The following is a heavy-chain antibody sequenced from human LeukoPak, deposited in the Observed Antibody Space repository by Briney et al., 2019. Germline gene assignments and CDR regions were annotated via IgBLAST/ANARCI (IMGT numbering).Heavy chain of an antibody. CDR1: GYSFTNYW. CDR3: ARRGRPRGGWQWLVQEDAFDI. CDR2: IYPGDSDT. D-gene: IGHD6-19*01. J-gene: IGHJ3*02. Sequence: GESLKISCKGSGYSFTNYWIGWVRQMPGKGLEWMGIIYPGDSDTRYSPSFQGQVTISADKSISTAYLQWSSLKASDTAMYYCARRGRPRGGWQWLVQEDAFDIWGQGTMVTVSS. V-gene: IGHV5-51*01.